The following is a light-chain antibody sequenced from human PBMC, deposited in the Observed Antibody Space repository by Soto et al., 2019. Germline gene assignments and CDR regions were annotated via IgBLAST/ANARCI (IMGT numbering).Light chain of an antibody. Sequence: QAVVTQPPSVPGPQGRRVPISCIGRSSNIGAGYDVHWYQQLPGTAPKLLIYGNSNRPSGVPDRFSGSKSGTSASLAITGLQAEDEADYYCQSYDSSRYVFGTGTKLTVL. CDR3: QSYDSSRYV. CDR2: GNS. CDR1: SSNIGAGYD. V-gene: IGLV1-40*01. J-gene: IGLJ1*01.